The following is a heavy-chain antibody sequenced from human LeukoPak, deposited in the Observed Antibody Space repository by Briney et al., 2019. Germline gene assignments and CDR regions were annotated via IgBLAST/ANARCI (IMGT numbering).Heavy chain of an antibody. D-gene: IGHD2-21*02. J-gene: IGHJ3*02. CDR3: PKAAYCPGDCYYAFDI. CDR1: GGTFSSYA. CDR2: IIPIFGTA. Sequence: GASVKVSCKASGGTFSSYAISWVRQAPGQGLEWMGGIIPIFGTANYAQKFQGRVTITADKSTSTAYMELSSLTSEDTAVYYCPKAAYCPGDCYYAFDIWGQGTMVTVSS. V-gene: IGHV1-69*06.